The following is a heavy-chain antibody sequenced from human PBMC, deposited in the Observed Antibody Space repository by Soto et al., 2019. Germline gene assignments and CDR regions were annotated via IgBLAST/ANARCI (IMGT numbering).Heavy chain of an antibody. CDR1: GFPFGDFA. J-gene: IGHJ4*02. V-gene: IGHV3-23*01. CDR2: ISVSGGSS. Sequence: GGSLRLSCAGSGFPFGDFAMSWVRQGPGKGLEWISDISVSGGSSDYADSVKGRFTISRDNSKNTLYLQMNSLREDDTALYYCARSRSGAVADSFDFWGQGTLVTVSS. CDR3: ARSRSGAVADSFDF. D-gene: IGHD3-10*01.